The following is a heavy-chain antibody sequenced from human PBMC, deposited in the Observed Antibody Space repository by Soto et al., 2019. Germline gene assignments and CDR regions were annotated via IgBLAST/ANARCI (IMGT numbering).Heavy chain of an antibody. Sequence: ASVKVSCKASGYTFTSYAMHWVRQAPGQRLEWMGWINAGNGNTKYSQKFQGRVTITRDTSASTAYMELSSLRSEETAVYYCERDSQVRWEINYWGQGTLVTVSS. CDR3: ERDSQVRWEINY. CDR2: INAGNGNT. J-gene: IGHJ4*02. D-gene: IGHD1-26*01. CDR1: GYTFTSYA. V-gene: IGHV1-3*01.